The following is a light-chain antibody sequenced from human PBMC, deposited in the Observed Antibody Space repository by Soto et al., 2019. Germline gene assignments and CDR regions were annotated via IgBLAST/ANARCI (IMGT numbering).Light chain of an antibody. Sequence: EIMMTQSPGTLSVSPGEGATLSCTASQSVNLNLAWYQQKPGQPPRLLLYGASTRATGIPVRFRGSGSGTEFTLTISSLEPEDFAVYYCQQRSNWPPYYTFGQGTKLEIK. CDR2: GAS. CDR1: QSVNLN. V-gene: IGKV3-15*01. CDR3: QQRSNWPPYYT. J-gene: IGKJ2*01.